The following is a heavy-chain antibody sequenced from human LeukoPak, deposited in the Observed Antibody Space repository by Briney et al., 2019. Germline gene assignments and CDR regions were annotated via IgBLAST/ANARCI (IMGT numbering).Heavy chain of an antibody. CDR3: ARGEVATKIDY. CDR1: GFTFSSYS. D-gene: IGHD5-12*01. V-gene: IGHV3-48*01. Sequence: GGSLRLSCAASGFTFSSYSMNWVRQAPGKGLEWVSYISSSSSTIYYADSVKGRFTISRDNAKNSLYLQMNSLRAEDTAVYYWARGEVATKIDYLGQGTLVTGSS. CDR2: ISSSSSTI. J-gene: IGHJ4*02.